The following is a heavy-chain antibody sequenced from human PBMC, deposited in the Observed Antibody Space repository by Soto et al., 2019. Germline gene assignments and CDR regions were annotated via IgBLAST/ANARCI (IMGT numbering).Heavy chain of an antibody. Sequence: WWSLRLSCSASVFTFSGYAMSWCRQAPGKGLEWVSAISGNGVSTYHADSVKGRFTISRDNSKNTLYLQMNSLRAEDTAIYYCAKGLVVVVALIHDAFDIWGQGTMVTVSS. V-gene: IGHV3-23*01. J-gene: IGHJ3*02. D-gene: IGHD2-15*01. CDR2: ISGNGVST. CDR1: VFTFSGYA. CDR3: AKGLVVVVALIHDAFDI.